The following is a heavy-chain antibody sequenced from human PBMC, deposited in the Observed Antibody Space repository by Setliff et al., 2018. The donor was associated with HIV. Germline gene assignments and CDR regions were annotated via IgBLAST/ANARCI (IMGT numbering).Heavy chain of an antibody. Sequence: SETLSLTCTVSGGSIRSYYWSWIRQPPGKGLEWIGYIYYSGSTNYNPSLKSRVTMSVDTSKNQFSLKLRSVTAADTAVYYCEVAGQWGQGALVTAPQ. J-gene: IGHJ4*02. V-gene: IGHV4-59*08. CDR1: GGSIRSYY. D-gene: IGHD6-19*01. CDR2: IYYSGST. CDR3: EVAGQ.